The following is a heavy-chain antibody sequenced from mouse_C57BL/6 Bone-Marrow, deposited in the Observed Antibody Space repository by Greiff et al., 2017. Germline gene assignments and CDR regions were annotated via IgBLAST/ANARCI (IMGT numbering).Heavy chain of an antibody. CDR1: GYTFTSYW. J-gene: IGHJ3*01. V-gene: IGHV1-50*01. D-gene: IGHD6-1*01. CDR3: APLQAWFAY. Sequence: VQLQQPGAELVKPGASVKLSCKASGYTFTSYWMQWVKQRPGQGLEWIGEIDPSDSYTNYNQKFNGKATLTVDTSSSTAYMQLSSLTSDDSAVDYCAPLQAWFAYWGQGTLVTVSA. CDR2: IDPSDSYT.